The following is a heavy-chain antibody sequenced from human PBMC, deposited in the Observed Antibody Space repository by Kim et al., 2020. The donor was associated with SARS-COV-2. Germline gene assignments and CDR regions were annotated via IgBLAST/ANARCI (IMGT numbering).Heavy chain of an antibody. CDR3: AKIIAVAGGYFDY. V-gene: IGHV3-23*01. CDR1: GFTFSSYA. Sequence: GGSLRLSCAASGFTFSSYAMTWVRQAPGKGLEWVSVIRGSGDTTNYADSAKGRFAISRDNSKNTLYLQMSSLRAEDTAVYYCAKIIAVAGGYFDYWGQGTLVTVSS. J-gene: IGHJ4*02. D-gene: IGHD6-19*01. CDR2: IRGSGDTT.